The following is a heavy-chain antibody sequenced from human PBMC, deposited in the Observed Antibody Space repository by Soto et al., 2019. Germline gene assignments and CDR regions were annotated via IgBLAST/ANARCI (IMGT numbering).Heavy chain of an antibody. V-gene: IGHV4-39*01. J-gene: IGHJ4*02. CDR1: GGSISSSSYY. CDR3: ARPRGYSYGLDY. CDR2: IYYSGST. Sequence: PSETLSLTCTVSGGSISSSSYYWGWIRQPPGKGLEWIGSIYYSGSTYYNPSLKSRVTISVATSKNQFSLKLSSVTAADTAVYYCARPRGYSYGLDYWGQGTLVTVSS. D-gene: IGHD5-18*01.